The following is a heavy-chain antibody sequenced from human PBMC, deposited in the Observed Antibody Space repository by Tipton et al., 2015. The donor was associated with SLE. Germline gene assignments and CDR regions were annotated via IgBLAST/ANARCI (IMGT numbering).Heavy chain of an antibody. D-gene: IGHD5/OR15-5a*01. Sequence: GSLRLSCAASGFIFRGNNMNWVRQAPGRGLEWVATMNEDGRGKYYMDSVQGRFTVSRDSAKNSLYLEMNSLRAEDTAVYYCARGVYDLWGQGTLVTVSS. CDR2: MNEDGRGK. J-gene: IGHJ4*02. V-gene: IGHV3-7*01. CDR1: GFIFRGNN. CDR3: ARGVYDL.